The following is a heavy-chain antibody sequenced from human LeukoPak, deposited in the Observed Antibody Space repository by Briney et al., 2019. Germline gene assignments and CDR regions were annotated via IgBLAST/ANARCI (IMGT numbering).Heavy chain of an antibody. CDR2: ISYDGSNK. D-gene: IGHD3-10*01. J-gene: IGHJ4*02. Sequence: GGSLRLSCAASGFTFSSYGMHWVRQAPGKGLEWVAVISYDGSNKYYADSVKGRFTISRDNSKNTLYLQMNSLRAEDTAVYYCAKDSRRPRFGLGYGSGAPLDYWGQGTLVTVSS. CDR1: GFTFSSYG. V-gene: IGHV3-30*18. CDR3: AKDSRRPRFGLGYGSGAPLDY.